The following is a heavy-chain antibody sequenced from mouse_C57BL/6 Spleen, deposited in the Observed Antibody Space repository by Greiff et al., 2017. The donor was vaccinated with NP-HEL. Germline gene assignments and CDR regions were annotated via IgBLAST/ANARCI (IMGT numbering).Heavy chain of an antibody. V-gene: IGHV2-6-1*01. CDR2: IWSDGST. Sequence: VMLVESGPGLVAPSQSLSITCTVSGFSLTSYGVHWVRQPPGKGLEWLVVIWSDGSTTYNSALKSRLSISKDNSKSQVFLKMNSLQTDDTAMYYCARQGITTVVAPDWYFDVWGTGTTVTVSS. CDR1: GFSLTSYG. J-gene: IGHJ1*03. CDR3: ARQGITTVVAPDWYFDV. D-gene: IGHD1-1*01.